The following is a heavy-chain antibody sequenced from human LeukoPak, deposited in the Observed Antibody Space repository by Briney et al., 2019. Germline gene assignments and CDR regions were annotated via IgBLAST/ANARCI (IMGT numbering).Heavy chain of an antibody. V-gene: IGHV3-30*18. CDR1: GFTFSSYG. CDR2: ISYDGSNK. J-gene: IGHJ5*02. D-gene: IGHD6-13*01. CDR3: AKDLISSSWYVRGDTGWFDP. Sequence: GGSLRLSCAASGFTFSSYGMHWVRQAPGKGLEWVAVISYDGSNKYYADSVKGRFTISRDNSKNTLYLQMNSLRAEDTAVYYCAKDLISSSWYVRGDTGWFDPWGQGTLVTVSS.